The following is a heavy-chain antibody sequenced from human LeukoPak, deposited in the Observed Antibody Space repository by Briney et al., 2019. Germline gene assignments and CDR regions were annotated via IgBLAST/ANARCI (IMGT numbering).Heavy chain of an antibody. CDR1: GFTFSRYG. CDR2: IRYDGSNK. J-gene: IGHJ4*02. V-gene: IGHV3-30*02. Sequence: GGSLRLSCAASGFTFSRYGMHWVRQAPGKGLEWVAFIRYDGSNKYYADSVKGRFTISRDNSKNTLYLQMNSLRAEDTAVYYCAKTIWTLIVVVPAVVDFDYWGQGTLVTVSS. CDR3: AKTIWTLIVVVPAVVDFDY. D-gene: IGHD2-2*01.